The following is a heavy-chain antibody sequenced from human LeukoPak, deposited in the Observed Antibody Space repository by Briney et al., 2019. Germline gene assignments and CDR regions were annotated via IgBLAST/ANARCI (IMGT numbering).Heavy chain of an antibody. V-gene: IGHV4-34*01. CDR1: GGSFSGYY. CDR3: ESRRVDIVATASAFDY. CDR2: INHSGST. Sequence: SETLSLTCAVYGGSFSGYYWSWIRQPPGKGLEWVGEINHSGSTNYNPSLKSRVTISVDTSKNQFSLKLSSVTAADTAVYYCESRRVDIVATASAFDYWGQGTLVTVSS. D-gene: IGHD5-12*01. J-gene: IGHJ4*02.